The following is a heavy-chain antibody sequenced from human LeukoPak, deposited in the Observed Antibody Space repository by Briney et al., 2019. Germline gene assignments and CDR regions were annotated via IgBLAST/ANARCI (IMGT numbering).Heavy chain of an antibody. J-gene: IGHJ6*03. CDR2: INHSGST. V-gene: IGHV4-34*01. D-gene: IGHD3-3*01. CDR1: GGSFSNYY. CDR3: AREEISDDFWSDYPPVGYMDV. Sequence: SETLSLTCAVYGGSFSNYYWSWIRQPPGKGLEWIGEINHSGSTNYNPSLKSRVTISVDTSKNQFSLKLSSVTAADTALYYCAREEISDDFWSDYPPVGYMDVWGKGTPVTVSS.